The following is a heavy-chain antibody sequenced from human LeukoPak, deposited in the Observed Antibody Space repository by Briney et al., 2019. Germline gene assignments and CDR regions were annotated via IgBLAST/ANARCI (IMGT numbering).Heavy chain of an antibody. CDR2: IKSKTDSGTT. CDR1: GFSFTNAW. CDR3: TWLWAGANCH. J-gene: IGHJ4*02. D-gene: IGHD4/OR15-4a*01. Sequence: GGSLRLSCAASGFSFTNAWMSWVRQAPGKGLEWVGRIKSKTDSGTTDYAAPVKGRFTISRDESKNTLYLQMNSLKTEDTAVYYCTWLWAGANCHWGQGTLVTVSS. V-gene: IGHV3-15*01.